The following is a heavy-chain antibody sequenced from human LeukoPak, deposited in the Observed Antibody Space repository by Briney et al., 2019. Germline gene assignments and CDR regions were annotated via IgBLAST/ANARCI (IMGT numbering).Heavy chain of an antibody. CDR1: GFTFSSYT. J-gene: IGHJ4*02. V-gene: IGHV3-30-3*01. CDR2: ISYDGSTK. D-gene: IGHD6-13*01. Sequence: GGSLRLSCAASGFTFSSYTIHWVRQAPGKGLHWVALISYDGSTKYYADSVKGRFTISRDNSKNTLYLQMNSLRGEDTAVYYCARSPLSSSWLTDLHYYFDYWGQGTLVTVSS. CDR3: ARSPLSSSWLTDLHYYFDY.